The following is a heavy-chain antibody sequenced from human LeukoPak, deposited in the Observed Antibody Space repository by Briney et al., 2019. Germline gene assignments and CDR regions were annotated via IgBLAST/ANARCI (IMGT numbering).Heavy chain of an antibody. CDR3: ARRMVRGLAFDI. Sequence: GGSLRLSCAASGFTFSDYYMSWIRQAPGKGLEWVSYVSSSGSTIYYADSVKGRFTISRDNAKNSLYLQMNSLRAEDTAVYYCARRMVRGLAFDIWGQGTMVTVSS. J-gene: IGHJ3*02. D-gene: IGHD3-10*01. CDR2: VSSSGSTI. V-gene: IGHV3-11*01. CDR1: GFTFSDYY.